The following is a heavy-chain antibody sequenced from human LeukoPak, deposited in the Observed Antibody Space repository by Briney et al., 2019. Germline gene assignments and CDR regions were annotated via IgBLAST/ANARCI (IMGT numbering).Heavy chain of an antibody. CDR3: ARLLDNDSSGDPDTFDV. V-gene: IGHV4-59*13. Sequence: KASETLSLTCTVSGDSISSFYWSWIRQPPGKGLEWVGYRNYNGHTYYKPSLQSRVTISVDTSNNYFSLRLTSVTAADTAVYYCARLLDNDSSGDPDTFDVWGQGTMVTVSS. CDR2: RNYNGHT. D-gene: IGHD3-22*01. CDR1: GDSISSFY. J-gene: IGHJ3*01.